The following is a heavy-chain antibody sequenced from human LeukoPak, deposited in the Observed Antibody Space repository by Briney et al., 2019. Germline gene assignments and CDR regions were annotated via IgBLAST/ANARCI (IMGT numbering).Heavy chain of an antibody. V-gene: IGHV3-30*04. CDR1: GFTFSSYA. CDR3: ATDSSRGRSITMIHYGMDV. Sequence: GGSLRLSCAASGFTFSSYAMHWVRQAPGKGLEWVAVISYDGSNKYYADSVKGRFTISRDNSKNTLYLQMNSLRAEDTAVYYCATDSSRGRSITMIHYGMDVWGQGTTVTVSS. D-gene: IGHD3-22*01. J-gene: IGHJ6*02. CDR2: ISYDGSNK.